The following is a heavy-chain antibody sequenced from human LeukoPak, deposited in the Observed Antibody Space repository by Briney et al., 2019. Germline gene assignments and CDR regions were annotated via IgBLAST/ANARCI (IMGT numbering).Heavy chain of an antibody. D-gene: IGHD3-10*01. V-gene: IGHV3-73*01. Sequence: GGSLRLSCAASGFTFSGSAMHWVRQASGKGLEWVGRIRSKANSYATAYAASVKGRFTISRDDSKNTAYLQMNSLRAEDTAVYYCVKSPGAYYSSSGNSLWWGQGTLVTVSS. CDR3: VKSPGAYYSSSGNSLW. J-gene: IGHJ4*02. CDR1: GFTFSGSA. CDR2: IRSKANSYAT.